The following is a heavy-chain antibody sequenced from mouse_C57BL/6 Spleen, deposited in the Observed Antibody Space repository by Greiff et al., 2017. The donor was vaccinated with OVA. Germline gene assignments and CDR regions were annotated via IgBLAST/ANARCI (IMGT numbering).Heavy chain of an antibody. CDR3: ARRGTGYFDY. V-gene: IGHV1-50*01. CDR1: GYTFTSYW. D-gene: IGHD3-3*01. J-gene: IGHJ2*01. Sequence: VQLQQPGAELVKPGASVKLSCKASGYTFTSYWMQWVKQRPGQGLEWIGEIDPSDSYTNYNQKFKGKATLTVDTSSSTAYMQLSSLTSEDSAVYYCARRGTGYFDYRGQGTTLTVSS. CDR2: IDPSDSYT.